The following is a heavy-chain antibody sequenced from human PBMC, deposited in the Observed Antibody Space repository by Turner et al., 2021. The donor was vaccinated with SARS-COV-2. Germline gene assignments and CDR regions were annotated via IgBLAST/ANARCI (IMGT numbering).Heavy chain of an antibody. D-gene: IGHD3-10*01. CDR2: VKYCVNT. V-gene: IGHV4-39*02. CDR1: GDSLSRSKFY. J-gene: IGHJ4*02. CDR3: STDVLLVWFGKLHDTETKHLGS. Sequence: QLELHESGPGMAKPSETLSLTCPVSGDSLSRSKFYWGWMRQPPGQGLEWIATVKYCVNTFYNPALKSRVPFSVDASKNQIFLYLNSVTAADTAVSYCSTDVLLVWFGKLHDTETKHLGSWGQGTLVTVSS.